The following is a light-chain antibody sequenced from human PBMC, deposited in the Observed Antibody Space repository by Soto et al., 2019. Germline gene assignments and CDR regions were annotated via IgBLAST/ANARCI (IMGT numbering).Light chain of an antibody. CDR2: EAS. CDR1: QSISSW. J-gene: IGKJ5*01. CDR3: QQANSFPIT. Sequence: DIHTTQSPSTLSVYVGDRVTMTCRASQSISSWLAWYQQKPGKAPKLLIYEASSLQSGVPSRISGSGSGTDFTLTISSLQPEDFATYYCQQANSFPITFGQGTRLEI. V-gene: IGKV1-12*01.